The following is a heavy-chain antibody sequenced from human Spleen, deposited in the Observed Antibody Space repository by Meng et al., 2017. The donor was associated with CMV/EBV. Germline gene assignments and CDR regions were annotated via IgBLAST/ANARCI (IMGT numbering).Heavy chain of an antibody. CDR2: IGTGGDT. V-gene: IGHV3-47*01. Sequence: GESLKISCAASGFAFSSYALHWVRRAPGKGLEWVSAIGTGGDTYYADSVMGRFTISRDSSTNTVYLQMNSLTADDTAVYYCAGSTVVNVGGYWGRGSLVTVSS. D-gene: IGHD4-23*01. CDR3: AGSTVVNVGGY. J-gene: IGHJ4*02. CDR1: GFAFSSYA.